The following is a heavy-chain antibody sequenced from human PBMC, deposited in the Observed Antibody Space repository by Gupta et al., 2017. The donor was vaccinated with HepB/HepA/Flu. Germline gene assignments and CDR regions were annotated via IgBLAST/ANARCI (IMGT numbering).Heavy chain of an antibody. J-gene: IGHJ4*02. D-gene: IGHD2-15*01. CDR2: INQDGIT. CDR1: GGSLRGYY. CDR3: ARGRSVVVKANQLDTFDS. V-gene: IGHV4-34*02. Sequence: QVHLQEWGAGLLKPSETLSIICGVDGGSLRGYYWSWIRQPPGKGLEWLGEINQDGITIYNPSLESRVSLSTDTATGHFSLSLHYVTAADTVVYFCARGRSVVVKANQLDTFDSWGQGTRLNVSS.